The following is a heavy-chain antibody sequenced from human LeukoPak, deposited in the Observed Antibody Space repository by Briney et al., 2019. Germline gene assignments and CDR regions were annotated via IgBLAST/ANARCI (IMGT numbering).Heavy chain of an antibody. CDR1: GYTFTGYY. Sequence: ASVKVSCKASGYTFTGYYMHWVRQAPGQGLEWMGWINPNSGGTIYAEKFQGRVTMTRGTSISTAYMELSRLRSDDTAVYYCPRDEGYCSSASCSAELDYWGQGTLVTVSS. CDR2: INPNSGGT. J-gene: IGHJ4*02. D-gene: IGHD2-2*01. V-gene: IGHV1-2*02. CDR3: PRDEGYCSSASCSAELDY.